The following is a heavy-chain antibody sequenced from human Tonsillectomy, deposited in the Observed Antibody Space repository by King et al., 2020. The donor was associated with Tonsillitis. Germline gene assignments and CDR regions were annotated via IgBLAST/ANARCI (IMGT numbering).Heavy chain of an antibody. Sequence: VQLVESGGGVVQPGRSLRLSCAASGFTFSIYGMHWVRQAPGKGLEWVAAISFDGNIEDYAESVKGRFTIARDNSKNTLYLQMNSPISEDTAVYYCAESSYGAGTGYWGQGSLVTVSS. D-gene: IGHD4-17*01. CDR2: ISFDGNIE. V-gene: IGHV3-30*18. J-gene: IGHJ4*02. CDR3: AESSYGAGTGY. CDR1: GFTFSIYG.